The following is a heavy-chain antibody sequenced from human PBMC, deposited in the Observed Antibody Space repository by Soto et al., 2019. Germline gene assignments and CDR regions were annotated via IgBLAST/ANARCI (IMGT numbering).Heavy chain of an antibody. CDR2: IYYSGSS. Sequence: SSETLSLTCTVSGGSISSGDFYWSWIRQPPGKGLEWIGYIYYSGSSYHNPSLQSRVTMSVDTSKNQFSLKLSSVTAADTAVYYCAREVYHDRKIDYWGQGTLVTVSS. D-gene: IGHD2-2*01. J-gene: IGHJ4*02. V-gene: IGHV4-30-4*01. CDR3: AREVYHDRKIDY. CDR1: GGSISSGDFY.